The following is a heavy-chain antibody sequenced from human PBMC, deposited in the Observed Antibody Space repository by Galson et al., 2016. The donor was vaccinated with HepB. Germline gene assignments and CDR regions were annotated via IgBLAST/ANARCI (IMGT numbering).Heavy chain of an antibody. Sequence: SETLSLTCTVSGGSIRSDNDYWGWIRQPPGKGLEWLGSSYYSGSTYHNPSLKSRVTISVDTSKNQFSLKLSSVTAADTAVYYCVRRGAYYVSTGYFQPFDYWGRGTLVTVSS. CDR3: VRRGAYYVSTGYFQPFDY. CDR1: GGSIRSDNDY. D-gene: IGHD3-22*01. J-gene: IGHJ4*02. V-gene: IGHV4-39*01. CDR2: SYYSGST.